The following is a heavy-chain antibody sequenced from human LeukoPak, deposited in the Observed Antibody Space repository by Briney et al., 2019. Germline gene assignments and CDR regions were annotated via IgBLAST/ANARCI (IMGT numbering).Heavy chain of an antibody. CDR3: ATVSGWSYYFDY. Sequence: ASVKVSCKVSGYTLTELSMHWVRQAPGKGLEWMGGFDPEDGETIYAQKVQGRVTMTEDTSTDTAYMELSSLRSEDTAVYYCATVSGWSYYFDYWGQGTLVTVSS. J-gene: IGHJ4*02. D-gene: IGHD6-19*01. CDR1: GYTLTELS. CDR2: FDPEDGET. V-gene: IGHV1-24*01.